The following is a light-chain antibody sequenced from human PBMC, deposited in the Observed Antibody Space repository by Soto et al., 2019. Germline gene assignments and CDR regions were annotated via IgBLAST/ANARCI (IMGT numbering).Light chain of an antibody. CDR2: HAS. CDR3: QQYDSWPRT. V-gene: IGKV3-15*01. J-gene: IGKJ1*01. Sequence: EIVMTQSPASLSVSPGETATLSCRASQRVGVNLAWYQQKPGQAPRLLIYHASTRATGVPARFSGSGSGTDFTLTISSLQSEDIAFFYCQQYDSWPRTVGKGTKV. CDR1: QRVGVN.